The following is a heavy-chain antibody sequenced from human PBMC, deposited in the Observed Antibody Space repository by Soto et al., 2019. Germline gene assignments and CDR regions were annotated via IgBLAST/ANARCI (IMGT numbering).Heavy chain of an antibody. V-gene: IGHV1-8*01. CDR2: MNPHSVNT. CDR3: ARGLGYYYYYGMDV. Sequence: QVQLVQSGAEVKKPGASVKVSCKASGYTFTSYDINWVRQATGQGLEWMGWMNPHSVNTGYAQKFQGRVTMTMNTSISTAYMELSSLRSEDTAVYYCARGLGYYYYYGMDVWGQGTTVTVSS. J-gene: IGHJ6*02. CDR1: GYTFTSYD. D-gene: IGHD6-13*01.